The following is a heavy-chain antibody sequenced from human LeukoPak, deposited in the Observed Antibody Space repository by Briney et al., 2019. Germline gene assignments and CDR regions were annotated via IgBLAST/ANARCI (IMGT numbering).Heavy chain of an antibody. J-gene: IGHJ6*02. CDR3: ARIENSGYDPDTYYYYGMDV. CDR2: IYTSGST. D-gene: IGHD5-12*01. Sequence: PSETLSLTCTVSGGSISSYYWSWIRQPAGKGLEWIGRIYTSGSTNYNPSLKSRVTMSVDTSKNQFSLKLSSVTAADTAVYYCARIENSGYDPDTYYYYGMDVWGQGTTVTVSS. CDR1: GGSISSYY. V-gene: IGHV4-4*07.